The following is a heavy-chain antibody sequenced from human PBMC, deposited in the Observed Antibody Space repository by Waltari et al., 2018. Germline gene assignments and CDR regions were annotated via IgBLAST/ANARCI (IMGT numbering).Heavy chain of an antibody. V-gene: IGHV1-69*13. CDR2: IIPSFGTA. CDR1: GGTFSSYA. D-gene: IGHD4-17*01. Sequence: QVQLLQSGAEVKKPGSSVKVSCKASGGTFSSYAISWVRQAPGQGREWMGGIIPSFGTANYAQKVQGRVTINADESTSTAYMELSSLRSEDTAVYYCARIYGDYGSAEDFDLWGRGTLVTVSS. J-gene: IGHJ2*01. CDR3: ARIYGDYGSAEDFDL.